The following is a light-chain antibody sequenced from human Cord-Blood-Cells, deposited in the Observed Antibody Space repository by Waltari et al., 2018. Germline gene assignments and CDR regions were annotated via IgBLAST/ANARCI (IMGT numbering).Light chain of an antibody. CDR3: SSYTISSTVV. J-gene: IGLJ3*02. Sequence: QSALTQPASVSGSPGKSLTISCTGTSSDVGGYNYVSWYQQHPGQAPKLMIYDVSNRPSGVANRFSGSTSGKTAALTISGVQAEDEADYYCSSYTISSTVVFGGGTRLTVL. CDR2: DVS. CDR1: SSDVGGYNY. V-gene: IGLV2-14*01.